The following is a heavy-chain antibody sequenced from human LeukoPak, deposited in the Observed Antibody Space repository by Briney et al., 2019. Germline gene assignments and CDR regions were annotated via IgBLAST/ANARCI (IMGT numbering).Heavy chain of an antibody. V-gene: IGHV3-7*05. CDR1: GVTFDSYW. D-gene: IGHD6-13*01. J-gene: IGHJ4*02. CDR3: AREIGSAARGR. CDR2: IKEDGSEK. Sequence: GGSLRLSCATSGVTFDSYWMSWVRQAPGKGLEWVANIKEDGSEKYYVDSVKGRFTISRDNAKNSMYLQMNSLRAEDTAVYYCAREIGSAARGRWGQGTLVTVSS.